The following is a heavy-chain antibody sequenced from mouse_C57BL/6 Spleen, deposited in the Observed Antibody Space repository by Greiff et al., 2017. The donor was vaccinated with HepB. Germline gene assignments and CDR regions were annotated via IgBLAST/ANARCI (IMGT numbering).Heavy chain of an antibody. CDR2: INPNYGTT. V-gene: IGHV1-39*01. J-gene: IGHJ1*03. D-gene: IGHD2-5*01. Sequence: EVQLQESGPELVKPGASVKISCKASGYSFTDYNMNWVKQSNGKSLEWIGVINPNYGTTSYNQKFKGKATLTVDQSSSTAYMQLNSLTSEDSAVYYCARRGIVTSYWYFDVWGTGTTVTVSS. CDR1: GYSFTDYN. CDR3: ARRGIVTSYWYFDV.